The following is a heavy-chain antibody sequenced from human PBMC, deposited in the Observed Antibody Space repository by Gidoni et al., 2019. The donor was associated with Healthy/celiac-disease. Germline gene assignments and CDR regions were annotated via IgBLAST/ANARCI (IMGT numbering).Heavy chain of an antibody. D-gene: IGHD3-3*01. J-gene: IGHJ4*02. CDR2: IFSNDEK. V-gene: IGHV2-26*01. Sequence: QVTLKESGPVLVQPTVTLTLTCTVSGFSLTNARRGVSLIRQPPGKALEWLAHIFSNDEKSYSTSLKSRLTISKDTSKSQVVLTMTNMDPVDTATYYCARTTYYEFWSGPVPLDYWGQGTLVTVSS. CDR1: GFSLTNARRG. CDR3: ARTTYYEFWSGPVPLDY.